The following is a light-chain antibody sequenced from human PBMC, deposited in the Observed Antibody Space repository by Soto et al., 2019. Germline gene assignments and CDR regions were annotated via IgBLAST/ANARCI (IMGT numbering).Light chain of an antibody. Sequence: QSVLTQPASVSGSPGQSITISCTGTSSDVGGYNYVSWFQQHPGKAPKVMIYEVSNRPSGVSNRFSGSKSGNTASLTISVLQAEDEADYYCNSYTSSTTYVFGTGTKLTVL. CDR2: EVS. V-gene: IGLV2-14*01. CDR3: NSYTSSTTYV. CDR1: SSDVGGYNY. J-gene: IGLJ1*01.